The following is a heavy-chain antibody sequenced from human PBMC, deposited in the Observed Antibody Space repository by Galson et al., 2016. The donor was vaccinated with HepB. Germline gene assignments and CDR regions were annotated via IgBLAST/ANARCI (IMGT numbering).Heavy chain of an antibody. CDR2: IYPGDSET. J-gene: IGHJ4*02. CDR3: VRLSGGFGPGEYFVGAHVDH. D-gene: IGHD3-16*01. V-gene: IGHV5-51*01. CDR1: GYSFTRFW. Sequence: QSGAEVKRPGESLNISCQGSGYSFTRFWIGWVRQMPGKGLEWMGIIYPGDSETTYSPSFQVQVTMSADKSITTAYLQWKTLKASDSALNYCVRLSGGFGPGEYFVGAHVDHWGQGTLVTVSS.